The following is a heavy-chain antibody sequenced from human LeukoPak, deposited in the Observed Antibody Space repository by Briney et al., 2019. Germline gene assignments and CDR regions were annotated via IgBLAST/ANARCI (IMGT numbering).Heavy chain of an antibody. CDR3: ARRYCSGGSCYYFYFDY. CDR2: IYYSGST. Sequence: SETLSLTCTVSGGSISSYYWSWIRQPPGKGLEWSGYIYYSGSTKYNPSLKSRVAISVDTSKNQFSLKLSSVTAADTAVYYCARRYCSGGSCYYFYFDYWGQGTLVTVSS. J-gene: IGHJ4*02. CDR1: GGSISSYY. V-gene: IGHV4-59*01. D-gene: IGHD2-15*01.